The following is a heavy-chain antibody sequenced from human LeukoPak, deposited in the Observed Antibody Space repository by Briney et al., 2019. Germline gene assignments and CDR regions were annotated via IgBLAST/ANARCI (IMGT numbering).Heavy chain of an antibody. CDR2: ISGSGGST. D-gene: IGHD3-22*01. V-gene: IGHV3-23*01. J-gene: IGHJ4*02. Sequence: GGSLRLSCAASGFTFSSYAMSWVRQAPGKGLEWVSAISGSGGSTYYADSVKGRFTISRDNSKNTLYLQMNSLRAEDTAVYYCARGLSGTYYYDSSGPYFDYWGQGTLVTVSS. CDR1: GFTFSSYA. CDR3: ARGLSGTYYYDSSGPYFDY.